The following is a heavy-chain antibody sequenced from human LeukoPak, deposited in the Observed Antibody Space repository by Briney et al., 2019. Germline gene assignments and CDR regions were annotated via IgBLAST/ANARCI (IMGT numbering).Heavy chain of an antibody. J-gene: IGHJ4*02. CDR1: GYTFTDNY. D-gene: IGHD4-11*01. V-gene: IGHV1-2*02. CDR3: ARDRDYSNTERGFDY. Sequence: VASVKVSCKTSGYTFTDNYIHWVRQAPGQGLEWMGWINPNSGETNSAQKFQGRVTMTGDTSISTAYMELRRVTSDDTAVYYCARDRDYSNTERGFDYWGQGTLVTVSS. CDR2: INPNSGET.